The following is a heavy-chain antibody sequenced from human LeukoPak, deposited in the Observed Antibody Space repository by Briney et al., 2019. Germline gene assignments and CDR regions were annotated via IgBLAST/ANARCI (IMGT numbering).Heavy chain of an antibody. V-gene: IGHV3-23*01. CDR3: ARDAYSSSCFDY. J-gene: IGHJ4*02. D-gene: IGHD6-6*01. Sequence: GGSPRLSCEASGFTFRSYAMTWVRQAPGKGLEWVSAISGSGAKTYYADSVKGRFTISRDNSRNTLYLQMNSLRAEDTAVYYCARDAYSSSCFDYWGQGTLVTVSS. CDR2: ISGSGAKT. CDR1: GFTFRSYA.